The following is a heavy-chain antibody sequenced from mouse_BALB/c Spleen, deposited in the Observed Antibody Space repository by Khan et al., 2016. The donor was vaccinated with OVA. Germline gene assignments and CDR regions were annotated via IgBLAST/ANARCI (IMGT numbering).Heavy chain of an antibody. J-gene: IGHJ2*01. CDR1: GYSITSGYG. CDR2: ISYSGST. CDR3: ARTARIKY. D-gene: IGHD1-2*01. Sequence: VQLQQSGPGLVKPSQSLSLTCTVTGYSITSGYGWNWIRQFPGNKLEWMGYISYSGSTNYNPSLKSRISINRDTSKNQFFLQLNSVTTEDTATYYCARTARIKYWGNGTTLTVSS. V-gene: IGHV3-2*02.